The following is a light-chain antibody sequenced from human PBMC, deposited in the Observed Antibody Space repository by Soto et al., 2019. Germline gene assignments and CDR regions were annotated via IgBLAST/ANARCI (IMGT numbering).Light chain of an antibody. Sequence: DIQMTQSPSILSASVGDRLTITCRASQSISSWLAWYQQKPGKAPKLLIYDASSLESGVPSRFSGSGSGTEFTLTISSLQPDDFATYYCQQYNTYPRTFGQGTKVDIK. CDR3: QQYNTYPRT. CDR2: DAS. CDR1: QSISSW. V-gene: IGKV1-5*01. J-gene: IGKJ1*01.